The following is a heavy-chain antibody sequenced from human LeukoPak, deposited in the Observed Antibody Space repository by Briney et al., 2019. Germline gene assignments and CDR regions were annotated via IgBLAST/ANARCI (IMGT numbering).Heavy chain of an antibody. Sequence: SVKVSCKASGGTFSSYAISWVRQAPGQGLEWMGRIIPILGIANYAQKFQGRVTMTRDTSTSTVYMELSSLRSEDTAVYYCARDYYNSSGYYYGPCDYWGQGTLVTVSS. J-gene: IGHJ4*02. D-gene: IGHD3-22*01. CDR2: IIPILGIA. V-gene: IGHV1-69*04. CDR3: ARDYYNSSGYYYGPCDY. CDR1: GGTFSSYA.